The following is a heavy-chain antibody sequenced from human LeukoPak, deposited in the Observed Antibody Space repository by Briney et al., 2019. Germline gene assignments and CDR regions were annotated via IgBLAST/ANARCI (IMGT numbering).Heavy chain of an antibody. CDR2: INHSGST. CDR3: ARGPYYDSSGYYYVSAPNYYFDY. Sequence: SETLSLTCAVYGGSFSGYYWSWIRQPPGKGLEWIGEINHSGSTNYNPSLKSRVTISVDTSKNQFSLKLSSVTAADTAVYYCARGPYYDSSGYYYVSAPNYYFDYWGQGTLVTVSS. J-gene: IGHJ4*02. V-gene: IGHV4-34*01. D-gene: IGHD3-22*01. CDR1: GGSFSGYY.